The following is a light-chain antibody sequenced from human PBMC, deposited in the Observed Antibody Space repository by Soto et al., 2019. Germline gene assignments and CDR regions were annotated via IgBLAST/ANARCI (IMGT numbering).Light chain of an antibody. V-gene: IGLV1-44*01. J-gene: IGLJ2*01. CDR2: SHN. Sequence: QSVLTQPPTVSGTPGQRVTISCSGSNSNIGSITVNWYLQRPGTAPKLLVYSHNLRPSGVPDRFSGSKSGTSASLTISGLQSEDEGDSYCSAWDDSLHTVLFGGGTKLTVL. CDR3: SAWDDSLHTVL. CDR1: NSNIGSIT.